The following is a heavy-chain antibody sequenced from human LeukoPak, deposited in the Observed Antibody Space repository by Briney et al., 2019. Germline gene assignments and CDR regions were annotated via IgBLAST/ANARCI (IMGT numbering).Heavy chain of an antibody. V-gene: IGHV4-59*12. CDR3: ARLSKDTVVLPAAMAHYFDY. D-gene: IGHD2-2*01. Sequence: NPSETLSLTCTVSGGSISGYYWSWIRQPPGKGLQFIGYIHYTGSTNYSPSLESRVTLSVDTSKNQFSLKLRSVTAADTAVYYCARLSKDTVVLPAAMAHYFDYWGQGTLVTVSS. J-gene: IGHJ4*02. CDR1: GGSISGYY. CDR2: IHYTGST.